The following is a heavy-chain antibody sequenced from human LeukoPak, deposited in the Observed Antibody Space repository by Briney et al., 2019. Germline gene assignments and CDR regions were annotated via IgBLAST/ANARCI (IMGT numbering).Heavy chain of an antibody. CDR1: GGSISSSSYY. Sequence: SETLSLXCTVSGGSISSSSYYWGWSRQPPGKGLERIGSIYYSGSTYYNPSLKSRVTISVDTSKNQFSLKLSSVTAADTAVYYCARLALDSRRELGIHWFDPWGQGTLVTVSS. D-gene: IGHD7-27*01. CDR2: IYYSGST. CDR3: ARLALDSRRELGIHWFDP. J-gene: IGHJ5*02. V-gene: IGHV4-39*01.